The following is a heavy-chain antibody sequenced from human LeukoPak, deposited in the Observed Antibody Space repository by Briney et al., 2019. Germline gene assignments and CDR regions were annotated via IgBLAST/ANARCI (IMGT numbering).Heavy chain of an antibody. CDR1: GGTFSSYA. Sequence: ASVKVSCKASGGTFSSYAISWVRQATGQGLEWMGWMNPNSGNTGSAQKFQGRVTMTRNTSISTAYMELSNLRSEDTAVYYCARRVAAGGTCMGYWGQGTLVTVSS. D-gene: IGHD6-13*01. CDR2: MNPNSGNT. J-gene: IGHJ4*02. V-gene: IGHV1-8*02. CDR3: ARRVAAGGTCMGY.